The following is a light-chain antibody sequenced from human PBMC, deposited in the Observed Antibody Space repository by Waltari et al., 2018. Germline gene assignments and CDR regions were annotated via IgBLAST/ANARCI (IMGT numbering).Light chain of an antibody. J-gene: IGLJ2*01. Sequence: QSALTQPAPVSGSPGQSITISCTGTSSDGGCYNYVPWYQQHPGKAPKLMIYEVSNRPSGVSNRFSGSKSGNTASLTISGLQAEDEADYYCSSYTSSSTLGVFGGGTKLTVL. CDR2: EVS. CDR3: SSYTSSSTLGV. V-gene: IGLV2-14*01. CDR1: SSDGGCYNY.